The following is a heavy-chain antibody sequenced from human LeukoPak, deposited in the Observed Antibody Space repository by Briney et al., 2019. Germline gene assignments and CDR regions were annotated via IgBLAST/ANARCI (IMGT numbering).Heavy chain of an antibody. CDR3: ARGRGGRLSASNWFDT. V-gene: IGHV4-39*02. Sequence: SETLSLTCTVPGGSMSSSSYYCGWIRQPPGKWLEWLGSIYYSGSTYYNPSLKSRVTILLDTSKNHFSLRLSSVTATDTAIYSCARGRGGRLSASNWFDTWGQGILATVSS. CDR2: IYYSGST. D-gene: IGHD2/OR15-2a*01. J-gene: IGHJ5*02. CDR1: GGSMSSSSYY.